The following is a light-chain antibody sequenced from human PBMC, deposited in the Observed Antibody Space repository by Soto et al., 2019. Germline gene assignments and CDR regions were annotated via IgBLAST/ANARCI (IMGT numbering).Light chain of an antibody. CDR3: QQYGSSGT. J-gene: IGKJ1*01. CDR2: GAS. V-gene: IGKV3-20*01. Sequence: EIGLTQSPGTLSLSPGERATLSCRASQSVSNNYLAWYQQKPGQAPRLLIYGASNRATGIPDRFSGSGSGTDFTLTISRLEPEDFAVYYCQQYGSSGTFGQGTMVDIK. CDR1: QSVSNNY.